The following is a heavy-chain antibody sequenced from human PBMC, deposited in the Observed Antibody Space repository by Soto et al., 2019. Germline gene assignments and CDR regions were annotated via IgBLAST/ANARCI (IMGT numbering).Heavy chain of an antibody. D-gene: IGHD3-10*01. CDR2: INHSGST. J-gene: IGHJ4*02. CDR3: ARGVGFSGSYRTDY. Sequence: ETLSLTCAVYGGSFSGYYWSLIRQPPGKGLEWIGEINHSGSTNYNPSLKSRVTISVDTSKNQFSLKLSSVTAADTAVYYCARGVGFSGSYRTDYWGQGTLVTVSS. V-gene: IGHV4-34*01. CDR1: GGSFSGYY.